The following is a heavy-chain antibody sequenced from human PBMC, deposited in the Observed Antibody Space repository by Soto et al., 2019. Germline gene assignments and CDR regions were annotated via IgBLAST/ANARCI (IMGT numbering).Heavy chain of an antibody. Sequence: PXXTLTRTCTVSGGSMSSYYWSWIRQSPGXGMEWSGYFSLSGXXXXXXXLXSRVXXSXEXXRKQFSLQLTSVTAAEQAVYYCARHPTDAFDFWGQGKIVPVSS. CDR2: FSLSGXX. V-gene: IGHV4-59*08. CDR1: GGSMSSYY. CDR3: ARHPTDAFDF. J-gene: IGHJ3*01.